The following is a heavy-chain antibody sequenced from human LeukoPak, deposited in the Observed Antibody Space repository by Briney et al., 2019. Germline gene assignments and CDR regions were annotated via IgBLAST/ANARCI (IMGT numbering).Heavy chain of an antibody. Sequence: SVKVSCKASGDTLSSYSIRGVRHAPGKGRVWVGGNIPILGTANYAQKFQGRVPNHGDDPKTTPHMALNRLRSEDTAVYYCARGSPDYDVLTGYPHDDYWGQGTLVTVSS. CDR3: ARGSPDYDVLTGYPHDDY. J-gene: IGHJ4*02. CDR1: GDTLSSYS. V-gene: IGHV1-69*13. D-gene: IGHD3-9*01. CDR2: NIPILGTA.